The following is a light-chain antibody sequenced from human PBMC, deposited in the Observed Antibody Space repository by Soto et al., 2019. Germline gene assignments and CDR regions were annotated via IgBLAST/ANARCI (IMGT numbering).Light chain of an antibody. J-gene: IGKJ2*01. Sequence: DIQMTQSPSTLSASVGDRVTITCRASQSIKTWLAWYQQKPGKAPKVLIYDASSLDSGVPSRFSGSGAGKEFTLTISSLQPDEFATYYCQHYNSSLYIFGQGTILEIK. V-gene: IGKV1-5*01. CDR2: DAS. CDR3: QHYNSSLYI. CDR1: QSIKTW.